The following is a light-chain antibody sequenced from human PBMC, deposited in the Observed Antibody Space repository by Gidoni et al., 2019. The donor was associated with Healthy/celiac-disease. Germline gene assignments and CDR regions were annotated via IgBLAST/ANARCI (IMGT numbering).Light chain of an antibody. CDR3: QQRSNWQVT. Sequence: EIVLTQSPATLSLSPGERATLPCRASQSVSSYLAWYQQTPGQAPRLLIYDASNRATGIPARFSGSGSGTDFTLTISSLEPEDFAVYYCQQRSNWQVTFXGXTKVEIK. CDR1: QSVSSY. J-gene: IGKJ4*01. CDR2: DAS. V-gene: IGKV3-11*01.